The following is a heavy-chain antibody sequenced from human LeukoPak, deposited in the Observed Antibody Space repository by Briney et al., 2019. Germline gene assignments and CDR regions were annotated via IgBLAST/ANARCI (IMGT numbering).Heavy chain of an antibody. J-gene: IGHJ6*03. V-gene: IGHV3-23*01. CDR1: GFTFSSYS. CDR2: ISGSGGST. D-gene: IGHD6-19*01. CDR3: AKSMGGWYGYYFYYMDV. Sequence: PGGSLRLSCAASGFTFSSYSMNWVRQAPGKGLEWVSTISGSGGSTYYADSVKGRFTISRDNSNNTLYLQMNSLRAEDTAVYYCAKSMGGWYGYYFYYMDVWGKGTTVTVSS.